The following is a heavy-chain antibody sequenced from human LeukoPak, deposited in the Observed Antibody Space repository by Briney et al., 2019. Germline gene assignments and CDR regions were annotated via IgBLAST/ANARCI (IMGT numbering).Heavy chain of an antibody. CDR3: AKDRGYPYYYDSSGPRGYFDY. J-gene: IGHJ4*02. CDR2: ISGSGGST. V-gene: IGHV3-23*01. CDR1: GFTFSSYA. Sequence: GGSLRLSCAASGFTFSSYAMSWVRQAPGKGLEWVSAISGSGGSTYYADSVKGRFTISRDNSKNTLYLQMNSLRAEDTAVYYCAKDRGYPYYYDSSGPRGYFDYWGQGTLVTVSS. D-gene: IGHD3-22*01.